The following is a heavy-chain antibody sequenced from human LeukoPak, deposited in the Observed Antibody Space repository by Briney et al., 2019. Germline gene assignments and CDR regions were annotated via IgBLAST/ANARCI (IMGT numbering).Heavy chain of an antibody. V-gene: IGHV3-23*01. CDR2: ISGSGGST. D-gene: IGHD6-19*01. J-gene: IGHJ4*02. CDR3: AKVRRGQWLAQIRYYFDY. Sequence: GGSLRLSCAASGFTFSSYAMSCVRQAPGKGLEWVSAISGSGGSTYYADSVKGRFTISRDNSKNTLYLQMNSLRAEDTAVYYCAKVRRGQWLAQIRYYFDYWGQGTLVTVSS. CDR1: GFTFSSYA.